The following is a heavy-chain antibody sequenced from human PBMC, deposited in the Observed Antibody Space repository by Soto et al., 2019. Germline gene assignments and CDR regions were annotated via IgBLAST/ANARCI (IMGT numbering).Heavy chain of an antibody. CDR2: ISFNGLSQ. CDR3: ARGGRGLRGAFDV. CDR1: GFTFSSFA. J-gene: IGHJ3*01. V-gene: IGHV3-30*03. Sequence: QELLVESGGGVVQPGKSLRLSCAASGFTFSSFAMHWVRQAPGKGLEWVSVISFNGLSQFYPDSIRGRFTISRDNSKNTLDRHLNSLRPDDTAVYYCARGGRGLRGAFDVWGQGTEVSVS. D-gene: IGHD3-16*01.